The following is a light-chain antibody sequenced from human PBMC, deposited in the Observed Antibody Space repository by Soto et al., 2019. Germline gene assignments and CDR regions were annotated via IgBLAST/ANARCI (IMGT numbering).Light chain of an antibody. CDR2: DVT. CDR3: CSYAGSPYV. V-gene: IGLV2-14*03. CDR1: SSDIGGFKY. J-gene: IGLJ1*01. Sequence: LAQPASVSGSPGQSITISCTGTSSDIGGFKYVSWYQQHPDKAPKLMIYDVTKRPSGVSDRFSGSKSGNTASLTISGLQAEDEADYYCCSYAGSPYVFGTGTKVTVL.